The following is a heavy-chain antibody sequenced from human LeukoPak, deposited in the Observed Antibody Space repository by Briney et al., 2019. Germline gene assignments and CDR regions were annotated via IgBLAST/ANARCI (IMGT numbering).Heavy chain of an antibody. CDR3: ARGRPNYLSY. J-gene: IGHJ4*02. CDR1: GGSISSGGYY. D-gene: IGHD1-7*01. V-gene: IGHV4-31*03. Sequence: SETLSLTCTVSGGSISSGGYYWSWIRQHPGKGLEWIGYIYYSGSTYYNPSLKSRVTISVDTSKNQFSLKLSSVTAADTAVYYCARGRPNYLSYWGQGTLVTVS. CDR2: IYYSGST.